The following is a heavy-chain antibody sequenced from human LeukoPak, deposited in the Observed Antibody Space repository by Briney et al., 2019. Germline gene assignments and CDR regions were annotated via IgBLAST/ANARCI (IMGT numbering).Heavy chain of an antibody. J-gene: IGHJ5*02. D-gene: IGHD6-13*01. CDR1: GFTFSSYA. CDR3: ARGPSIAAASDYNWFDP. Sequence: GGSLRLSCAASGFTFSSYAMHWVRQAPGKGLEWVAVISYDGSNKYYADSVKGRFSISRDNSKNTLYLQMNSLRAEDTAVYYCARGPSIAAASDYNWFDPWGQGTLVTVSS. V-gene: IGHV3-30-3*01. CDR2: ISYDGSNK.